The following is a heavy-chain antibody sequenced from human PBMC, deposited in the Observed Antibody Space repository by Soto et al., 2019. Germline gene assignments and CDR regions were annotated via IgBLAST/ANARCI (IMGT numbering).Heavy chain of an antibody. V-gene: IGHV3-30-3*01. CDR2: ISSDGSKK. CDR3: ARDEYFDPSGPPYDY. Sequence: PGGSLRLSCAASGFTFSSYAMHWVRQAPGKGLEWVAVISSDGSKKYYEDSVKGRFTISRDNSENTLFLQMNSLRAEDTAVYYCARDEYFDPSGPPYDYWGQGSLVTVSS. D-gene: IGHD3-9*01. CDR1: GFTFSSYA. J-gene: IGHJ4*02.